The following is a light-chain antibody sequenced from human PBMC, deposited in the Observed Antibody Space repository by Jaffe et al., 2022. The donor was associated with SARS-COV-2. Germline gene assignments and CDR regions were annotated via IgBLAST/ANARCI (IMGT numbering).Light chain of an antibody. Sequence: EIVLTQSPATLSLSPGERATLSCRASQSVSSYLAWYQQKPGQAPRLLIYDASNRATGIPARFSGSGSGTDFTLTISSLEPEDFAVYYCQQRSVPEITFGQGTRLEIK. CDR2: DAS. CDR1: QSVSSY. V-gene: IGKV3-11*01. J-gene: IGKJ5*01. CDR3: QQRSVPEIT.